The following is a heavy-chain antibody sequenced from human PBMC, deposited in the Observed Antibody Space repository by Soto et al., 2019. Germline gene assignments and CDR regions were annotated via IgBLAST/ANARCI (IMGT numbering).Heavy chain of an antibody. CDR1: ACRFSVYT. CDR3: ARASGDCSGGSCYWAHYMDV. V-gene: IGHV1-69*02. D-gene: IGHD2-15*01. CDR2: IIPILGIA. J-gene: IGHJ6*03. Sequence: FETSACRFSVYTFVGLGSATEQGLEWMGRIIPILGIANYAQKFQGRVTITADKSTSTAYMELSSLRSEDTAVYYCARASGDCSGGSCYWAHYMDVWGKGTTVTVSS.